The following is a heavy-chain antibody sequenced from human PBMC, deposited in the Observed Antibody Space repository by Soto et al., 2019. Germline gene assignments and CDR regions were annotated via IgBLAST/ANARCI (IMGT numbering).Heavy chain of an antibody. V-gene: IGHV1-3*04. J-gene: IGHJ4*02. CDR2: INTGNGNT. CDR1: GYTFTTYA. CDR3: ARSRVRGGYYFDY. D-gene: IGHD3-16*01. Sequence: QVQVVQSGAEVKKPGASVKVSCKASGYTFTTYAIHWVRQAPGQSLEWMGWINTGNGNTYYSQKMQARVTITRETSARTAYMELSRLRSEDTAVYYCARSRVRGGYYFDYWGQGALVTVSS.